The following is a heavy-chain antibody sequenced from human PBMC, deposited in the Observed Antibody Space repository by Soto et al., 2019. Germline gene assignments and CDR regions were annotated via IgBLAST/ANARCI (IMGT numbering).Heavy chain of an antibody. CDR2: INAGNGNT. V-gene: IGHV1-3*05. J-gene: IGHJ6*02. CDR3: ARENYPSGSSSWYYFYWGMDV. CDR1: GYTFTSYA. D-gene: IGHD6-13*01. Sequence: QVQLVQTGAEEKKPGASVKVSCKASGYTFTSYAMHWVRQAPGQRLEWMGWINAGNGNTKYSQKFQDRVNMSRDTSASTGYMELSILRSEDTAVYYCARENYPSGSSSWYYFYWGMDVWGQGTTVTVSS.